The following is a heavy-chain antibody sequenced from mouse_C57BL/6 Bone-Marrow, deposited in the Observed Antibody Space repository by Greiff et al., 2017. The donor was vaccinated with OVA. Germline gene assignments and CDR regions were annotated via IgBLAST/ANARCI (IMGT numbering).Heavy chain of an antibody. V-gene: IGHV1-19*01. CDR2: INPYNGGT. Sequence: VQLQQSGPVLVKPGASVKMSCKASGYTFTDYYMNWVKQSPGKSLEWIGVINPYNGGTSYNQKFKGKATLTVDKSSSTAYMELNSLTSEDSAVDDGAGYYYGSSASYFDYWGQGTTLTVSS. D-gene: IGHD1-1*01. CDR3: AGYYYGSSASYFDY. J-gene: IGHJ2*01. CDR1: GYTFTDYY.